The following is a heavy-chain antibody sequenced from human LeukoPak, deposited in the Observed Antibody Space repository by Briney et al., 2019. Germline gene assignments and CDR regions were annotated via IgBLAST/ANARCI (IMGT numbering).Heavy chain of an antibody. V-gene: IGHV4-59*08. D-gene: IGHD1-14*01. CDR1: GASINTYW. J-gene: IGHJ3*02. CDR2: SHYSGDS. CDR3: ARQPGGTAAFDI. Sequence: PSETLSLTCTVSGASINTYWWSWIRQPPGEGLEWIGYSHYSGDSNYNPSLKSRLTISVDTSKNEVSLVLTSVTAADTALYYCARQPGGTAAFDIWAQGTMVTVS.